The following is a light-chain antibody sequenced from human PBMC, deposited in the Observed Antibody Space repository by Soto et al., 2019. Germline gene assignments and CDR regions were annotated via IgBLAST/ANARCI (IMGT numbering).Light chain of an antibody. V-gene: IGKV1-5*03. J-gene: IGKJ2*01. CDR1: QSISSW. Sequence: DIQMTQSPSTLSASVGDRVTITCRASQSISSWLAWYQQKPGKAPKLLIYKASSLESGVPSRFSGSRSGTEFTLTISSLQPDDFATYDCQQYNSYSYTFGQGTKLEIK. CDR3: QQYNSYSYT. CDR2: KAS.